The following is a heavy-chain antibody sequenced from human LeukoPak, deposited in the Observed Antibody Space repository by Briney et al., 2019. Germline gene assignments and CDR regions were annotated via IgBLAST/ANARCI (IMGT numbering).Heavy chain of an antibody. CDR2: INHSGST. D-gene: IGHD5-18*01. CDR3: ARPHGRGYSYGRFDY. Sequence: SETLSLTCAVYGGSFSGYYWSWIRQPPRKGLEWIGEINHSGSTNYNPSLKSRVTISVDTSKNQFSLKLSSVTAADTAVYYCARPHGRGYSYGRFDYWGQGTLVTVSS. J-gene: IGHJ4*02. CDR1: GGSFSGYY. V-gene: IGHV4-34*01.